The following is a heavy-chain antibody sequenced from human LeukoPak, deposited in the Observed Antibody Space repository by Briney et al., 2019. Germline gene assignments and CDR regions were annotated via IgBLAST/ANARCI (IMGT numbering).Heavy chain of an antibody. Sequence: GSLRLSCAASGFTFSSYAMSWIRQPPGKGLEWIGYIYYSGSTNYNPSLKSRVTISVDTSKNQFSLKLSSVTAADTAVYYCATALGPDAFDIWGQGTMVTVSS. CDR1: GFTFSSYA. CDR2: IYYSGST. V-gene: IGHV4-59*01. D-gene: IGHD1-26*01. J-gene: IGHJ3*02. CDR3: ATALGPDAFDI.